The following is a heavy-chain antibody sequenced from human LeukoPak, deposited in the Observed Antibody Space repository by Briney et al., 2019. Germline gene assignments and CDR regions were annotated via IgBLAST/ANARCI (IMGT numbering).Heavy chain of an antibody. CDR2: INLNSGGT. J-gene: IGHJ5*02. V-gene: IGHV1-2*02. D-gene: IGHD3-10*01. Sequence: ASVKVSCNTSGYTFTGYYMHWVRQAPGQGLEWMGSINLNSGGTNYAQKFQGRVTMTRDTSISTAYMELSRLRSDDTAVYYCARDRGPVGWFDPWGQGTLVTVSS. CDR1: GYTFTGYY. CDR3: ARDRGPVGWFDP.